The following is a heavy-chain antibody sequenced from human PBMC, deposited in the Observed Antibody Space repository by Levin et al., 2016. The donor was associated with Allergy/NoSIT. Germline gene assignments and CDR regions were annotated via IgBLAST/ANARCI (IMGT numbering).Heavy chain of an antibody. CDR3: AREYYYGSGIWFDP. CDR2: ISSSGSTI. V-gene: IGHV3-48*03. D-gene: IGHD3-10*01. J-gene: IGHJ5*02. Sequence: VRQAPGKGLEWVSYISSSGSTIYYADSVKGRFTISRDNAKNSLYLQMNSLRAEDTAVYCCAREYYYGSGIWFDPWGQGTLVTVSS.